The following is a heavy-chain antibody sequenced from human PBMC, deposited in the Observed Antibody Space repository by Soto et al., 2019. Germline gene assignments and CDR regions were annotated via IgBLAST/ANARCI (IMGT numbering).Heavy chain of an antibody. CDR2: ISSSGSTI. J-gene: IGHJ3*02. CDR1: GFTFSDYY. CDR3: ARDTYCSSTSCYEGDAFDI. V-gene: IGHV3-11*01. D-gene: IGHD2-2*01. Sequence: QVQLVESGGGLVKPGGSLRLSCAASGFTFSDYYMSWIRQAPGKGLEWVSYISSSGSTIYYADSVKGRFTISRDNAKNSLYLQMNSLRAEDTAVYYCARDTYCSSTSCYEGDAFDIWGQGTMVTVSS.